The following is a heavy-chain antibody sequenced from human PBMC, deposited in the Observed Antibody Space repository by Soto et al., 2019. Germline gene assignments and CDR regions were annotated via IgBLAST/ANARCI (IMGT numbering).Heavy chain of an antibody. D-gene: IGHD3-22*01. J-gene: IGHJ4*02. Sequence: SETLSLTCTVSGGSIGSYYGSWVRQPPGKGLEWIGYIYYSGNTNYNPSLKSRVTISIDTSKNQFSLNLRSVTAADTAVYYCARALFHSIGGPLWGQGTLVTVSS. CDR2: IYYSGNT. V-gene: IGHV4-59*01. CDR1: GGSIGSYY. CDR3: ARALFHSIGGPL.